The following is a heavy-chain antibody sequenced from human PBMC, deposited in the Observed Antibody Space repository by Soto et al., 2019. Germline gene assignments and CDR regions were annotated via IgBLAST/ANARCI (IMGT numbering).Heavy chain of an antibody. CDR1: GGSSSGYY. Sequence: QVQLQQWGAGLLKPSETLSLTCAISGGSSSGYYWSWIRQPPGKGLEWIGEINHDGITNYNPSLNGRATISLDTSKHQFSLKVTSVTAADTAVYYCAGRYCTGGSCYRPWGQGTLVTVSS. D-gene: IGHD2-15*01. V-gene: IGHV4-34*01. J-gene: IGHJ4*02. CDR3: AGRYCTGGSCYRP. CDR2: INHDGIT.